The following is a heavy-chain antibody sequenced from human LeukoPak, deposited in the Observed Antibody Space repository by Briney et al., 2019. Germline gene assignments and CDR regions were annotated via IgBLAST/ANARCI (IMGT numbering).Heavy chain of an antibody. J-gene: IGHJ4*02. CDR2: IYPYTGAT. CDR1: GYTFSGTGWY. Sequence: GASVKVSCKASGYTFSGTGWYLYWLRQAPGQGLKGMGWIYPYTGATHYAQKFQGRVAMTRDTSISTAYMELSRLRPDDTAVYYCARDGPAQMVDFDYWGQGTLVTVSS. D-gene: IGHD3-10*01. CDR3: ARDGPAQMVDFDY. V-gene: IGHV1-2*02.